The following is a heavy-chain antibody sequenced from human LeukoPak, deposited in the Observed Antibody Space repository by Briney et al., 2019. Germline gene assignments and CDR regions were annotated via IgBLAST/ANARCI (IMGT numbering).Heavy chain of an antibody. CDR3: ARQNGHTRDAFDI. CDR1: GFTFSTYW. V-gene: IGHV3-48*04. D-gene: IGHD2-2*01. Sequence: GGSLRLSCAASGFTFSTYWMSWVRQAPGKGLEWVSYTSSSGTSVYYADSVKGRFTISRDNAKNSLYLQMNSLRAEDTAVYYCARQNGHTRDAFDIWGQGTMVTVPS. CDR2: TSSSGTSV. J-gene: IGHJ3*02.